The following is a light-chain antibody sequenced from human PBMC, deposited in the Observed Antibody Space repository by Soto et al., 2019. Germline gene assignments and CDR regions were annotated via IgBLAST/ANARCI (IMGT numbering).Light chain of an antibody. CDR3: CSITTSHTYV. CDR2: HVT. J-gene: IGLJ1*01. CDR1: SSDIGHYDY. Sequence: QSALTQPASVSGSPGQSITISCTGTSSDIGHYDYVSWYQQHPGKAPKLMIYHVTYRPSGVSNRYSGSKSGNSASLTISGLQADDEAYYYCCSITTSHTYVFGSGTKLTV. V-gene: IGLV2-14*03.